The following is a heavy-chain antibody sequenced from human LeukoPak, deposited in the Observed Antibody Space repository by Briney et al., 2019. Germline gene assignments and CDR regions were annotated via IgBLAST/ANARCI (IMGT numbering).Heavy chain of an antibody. CDR3: ARDVRGSYPDY. CDR2: IYYSGST. CDR1: GGSISSYY. D-gene: IGHD1-26*01. J-gene: IGHJ4*02. V-gene: IGHV4-59*01. Sequence: SSETLSLTCTVSGGSISSYYWSWIRQPPGKGLEWIGNIYYSGSTNYNPSLKSRVTISVDASKNQFSLKLSSVTAADTAVYYCARDVRGSYPDYWGQGTLVTVSS.